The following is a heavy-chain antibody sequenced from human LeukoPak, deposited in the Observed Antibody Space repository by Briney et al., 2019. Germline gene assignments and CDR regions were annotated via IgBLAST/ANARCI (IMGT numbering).Heavy chain of an antibody. J-gene: IGHJ6*04. CDR3: ARESTGEDYYYYGMDV. CDR2: IIPIFGTA. D-gene: IGHD3-10*01. CDR1: GGTFSSYA. V-gene: IGHV1-69*01. Sequence: AASVKVSCKASGGTFSSYAISWVRQAPGQGLEWMGGIIPIFGTANYTQKFQGRVTITADESTSTAYMELSSLRSEDTAVYYCARESTGEDYYYYGMDVWGKGTTVTVSS.